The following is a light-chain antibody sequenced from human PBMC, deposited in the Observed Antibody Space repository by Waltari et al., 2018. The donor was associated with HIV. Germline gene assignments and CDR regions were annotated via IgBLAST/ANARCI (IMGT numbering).Light chain of an antibody. Sequence: QSALTQPASVSGSPGQSITISCTGTSTDIGAYNYVSWYQQPPGRAPTLIIYEVSYRPSGVSDRFSGSKSGNTASLTISGLQPEDEAEYYCDSYTISSTYVCGTGTKVTVL. J-gene: IGLJ1*01. CDR1: STDIGAYNY. CDR3: DSYTISSTYV. V-gene: IGLV2-14*03. CDR2: EVS.